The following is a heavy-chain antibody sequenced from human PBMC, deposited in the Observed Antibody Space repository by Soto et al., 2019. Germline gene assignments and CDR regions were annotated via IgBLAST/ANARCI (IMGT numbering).Heavy chain of an antibody. D-gene: IGHD3-3*01. CDR1: GYTLTSYY. CDR2: INPSGGST. Sequence: GASVKVSCKASGYTLTSYYMHWVLQAPGQGLEWMGIINPSGGSTSYAQKFQGRVTMTRDTSTSTVYMELSSLRSEDTAVYYCARDGYDFWSGSHWFDPWGQGTLVTVSS. CDR3: ARDGYDFWSGSHWFDP. V-gene: IGHV1-46*01. J-gene: IGHJ5*02.